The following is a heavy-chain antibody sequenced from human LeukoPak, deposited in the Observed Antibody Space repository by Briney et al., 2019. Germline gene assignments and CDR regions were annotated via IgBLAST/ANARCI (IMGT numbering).Heavy chain of an antibody. CDR2: INPNSGGT. Sequence: ASVKVSCKASGYTFTGHYMHWVRQAPGQGLEWMGWINPNSGGTNYAQKFQGRVTMTRDTSISTAYMELSRLRSDDTAVYYCAREGRIVATTTNGAFDYWGQGTLVTVSS. CDR1: GYTFTGHY. V-gene: IGHV1-2*02. J-gene: IGHJ4*02. D-gene: IGHD5-12*01. CDR3: AREGRIVATTTNGAFDY.